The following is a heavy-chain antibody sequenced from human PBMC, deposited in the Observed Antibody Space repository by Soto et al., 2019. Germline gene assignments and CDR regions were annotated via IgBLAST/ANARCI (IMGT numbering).Heavy chain of an antibody. CDR1: GGTFSSYT. J-gene: IGHJ6*02. CDR2: IIPTFGTA. D-gene: IGHD2-21*01. Sequence: QVQLVQSGAEVKKPGSSVKVSCKASGGTFSSYTISWVRQAPGQGLEWMGGIIPTFGTADYAQKFQGRVTITADESTSTGYMELSSLRSEDTALYYCARPSCGADCYCYGMDFWGQGTAVTVSS. V-gene: IGHV1-69*12. CDR3: ARPSCGADCYCYGMDF.